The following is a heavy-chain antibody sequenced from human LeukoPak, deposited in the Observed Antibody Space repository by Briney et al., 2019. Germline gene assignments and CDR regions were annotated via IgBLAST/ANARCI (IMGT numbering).Heavy chain of an antibody. Sequence: ASVKVSCKASGYTFSGYYMHWVRQAPGQGLEWMGWINPNSGGTNYAQKFQGRVTMTRDTSISTAYMELSRLRSDDTAVYYCARVLAGTIVYWGQGTLVTVSS. D-gene: IGHD1-7*01. CDR3: ARVLAGTIVY. V-gene: IGHV1-2*02. CDR1: GYTFSGYY. CDR2: INPNSGGT. J-gene: IGHJ4*02.